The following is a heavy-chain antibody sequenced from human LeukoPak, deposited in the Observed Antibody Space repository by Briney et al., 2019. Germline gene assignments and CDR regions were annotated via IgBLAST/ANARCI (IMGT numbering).Heavy chain of an antibody. J-gene: IGHJ2*01. CDR1: GFTFSSYW. V-gene: IGHV3-30-3*01. CDR2: ISHNGSSK. Sequence: GGSLRLSCAASGFTFSSYWMHWVRQAPGKGLEWAALISHNGSSKHYADSVRGRFTISRDNSNTLYLEMNSLRPEDTAVFYCARGRSPDYWYFDLWGRGTPVTVSS. CDR3: ARGRSPDYWYFDL.